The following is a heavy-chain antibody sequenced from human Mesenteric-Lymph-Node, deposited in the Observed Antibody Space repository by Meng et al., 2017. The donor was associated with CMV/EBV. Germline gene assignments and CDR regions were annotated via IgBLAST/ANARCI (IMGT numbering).Heavy chain of an antibody. Sequence: SGPTLVNPPQTLTLTCTFSGFPLRTSGVGVGWIRQPPGKALEWLALIYWNDDKRYSPSLKSRLTITKDTSKNQVVLTMTNMGPVDTATYFYAHGVSIEEYYYYDGMDVWGQGTTVTVSS. CDR1: GFPLRTSGVG. D-gene: IGHD3-3*02. CDR2: IYWNDDK. CDR3: AHGVSIEEYYYYDGMDV. V-gene: IGHV2-5*01. J-gene: IGHJ6*02.